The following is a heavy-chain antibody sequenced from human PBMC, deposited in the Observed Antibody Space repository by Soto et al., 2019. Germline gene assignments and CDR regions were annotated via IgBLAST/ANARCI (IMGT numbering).Heavy chain of an antibody. CDR1: GFSFTNTW. D-gene: IGHD4-17*01. V-gene: IGHV3-15*01. Sequence: EVQLMESGGDLVKPGGSLRLSCAASGFSFTNTWMNWVRQAPGKGLEWVGRIKSQGDGGTREYAEPVKGRFTISRDDSTSTLYLEMNSLKVEDTAVYYCTTARGDYRPVDPWGQGTLVTVSS. CDR3: TTARGDYRPVDP. CDR2: IKSQGDGGTR. J-gene: IGHJ5*02.